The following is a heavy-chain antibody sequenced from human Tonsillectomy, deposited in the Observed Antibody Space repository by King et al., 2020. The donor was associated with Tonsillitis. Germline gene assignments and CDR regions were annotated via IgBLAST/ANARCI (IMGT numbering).Heavy chain of an antibody. CDR3: AKDTAVAGYY. V-gene: IGHV3-23*04. CDR1: GFIFSNYA. D-gene: IGHD6-19*01. J-gene: IGHJ4*02. CDR2: ISGSGGRT. Sequence: VQLVESGGGLVQPGGSLRLSCAASGFIFSNYAMSWVRQAPGKGLEWVSAISGSGGRTHSAESVKGRFTISRDNSKTTLYMQMNSLRAEDTAVYYCAKDTAVAGYYWGQGTQVIVSS.